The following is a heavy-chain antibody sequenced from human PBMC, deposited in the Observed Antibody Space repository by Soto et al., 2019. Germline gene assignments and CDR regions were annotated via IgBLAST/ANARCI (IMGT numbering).Heavy chain of an antibody. J-gene: IGHJ4*02. CDR2: ISPYNGHI. CDR1: GYPFTSFA. D-gene: IGHD2-15*01. Sequence: QLVQSGAEVKTPGASVRVSCKASGYPFTSFAINWVRQAPGQGLEWMGWISPYNGHIKYAQKFQDRVSMTTDSSTSTADMELRSLGSDDTAVYFCAREPRSIETPGSFDYWGQGTLVTVSS. CDR3: AREPRSIETPGSFDY. V-gene: IGHV1-18*04.